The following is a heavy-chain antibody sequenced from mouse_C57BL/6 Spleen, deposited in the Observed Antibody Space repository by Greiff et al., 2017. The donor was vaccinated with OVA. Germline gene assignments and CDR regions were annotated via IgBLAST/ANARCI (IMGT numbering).Heavy chain of an antibody. J-gene: IGHJ1*03. CDR1: GFTFTDYY. V-gene: IGHV7-3*01. CDR2: IRNKANGYTT. CDR3: ARRVYYGSSYVRYFDV. Sequence: EVQGVESGGGLVQPGGSLSLSCAASGFTFTDYYMSWVRQPPGKALEWLGFIRNKANGYTTEYSASVKGRFTISRDNSQSILYLQMNALRAEDSATYYCARRVYYGSSYVRYFDVWGTGTTVTVSS. D-gene: IGHD1-1*01.